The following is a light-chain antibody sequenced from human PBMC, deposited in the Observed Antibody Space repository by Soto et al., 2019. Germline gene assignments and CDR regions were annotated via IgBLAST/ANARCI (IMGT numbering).Light chain of an antibody. Sequence: QSALTQPASVSGSPGQSITISCTGTSSDVGGYNYVSWYQHHPGKAPKLMIYDVTYRPSGVSNRFSGSKSGNTASLTISGRQAEDEADYYCDSYTSSSTRVFGTGTKLTVL. J-gene: IGLJ1*01. CDR3: DSYTSSSTRV. CDR2: DVT. CDR1: SSDVGGYNY. V-gene: IGLV2-14*03.